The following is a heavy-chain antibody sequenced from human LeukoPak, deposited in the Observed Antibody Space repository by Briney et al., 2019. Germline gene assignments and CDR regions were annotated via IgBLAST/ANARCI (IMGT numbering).Heavy chain of an antibody. D-gene: IGHD1-26*01. J-gene: IGHJ4*02. Sequence: SQTLSLTCTVSGGSVNSGNYYWTWIRQPAGKRLEWIGRIYTSGSTNYNPSLKSRVTISIDAPKNQFSLRLSSVTAADTAVYYCTRGGELMNFWGQGTLVTVSS. V-gene: IGHV4-61*02. CDR1: GGSVNSGNYY. CDR2: IYTSGST. CDR3: TRGGELMNF.